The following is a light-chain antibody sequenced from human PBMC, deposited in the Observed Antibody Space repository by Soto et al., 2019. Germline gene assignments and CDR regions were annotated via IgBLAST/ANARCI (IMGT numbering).Light chain of an antibody. CDR1: SNDVGTYNL. J-gene: IGLJ2*01. CDR3: CSYGRSVV. CDR2: EAS. Sequence: QSALTQPASVSGSPGQSITISCTGISNDVGTYNLVSWYQHHPGKAPKLIIYEASKRPSGVPNRFSGSKSGNTASLTISGPHAEDEADYYCCSYGRSVVFGGGTKVTVL. V-gene: IGLV2-23*01.